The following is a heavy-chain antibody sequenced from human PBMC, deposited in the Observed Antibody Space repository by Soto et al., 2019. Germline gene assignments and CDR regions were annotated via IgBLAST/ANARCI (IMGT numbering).Heavy chain of an antibody. CDR2: INHSGST. J-gene: IGHJ6*02. Sequence: QVQLQQWGAGLLKPSETLSLTCAVYGGSFSGYYWSWIRQPPGKGLEWTGEINHSGSTNYNPSLKSRVTISVDTSKNQFSLKLSSVTAADTAVYYCASSRPERRYYYYGMDVWGQGTTVTVSS. CDR3: ASSRPERRYYYYGMDV. V-gene: IGHV4-34*01. D-gene: IGHD3-10*01. CDR1: GGSFSGYY.